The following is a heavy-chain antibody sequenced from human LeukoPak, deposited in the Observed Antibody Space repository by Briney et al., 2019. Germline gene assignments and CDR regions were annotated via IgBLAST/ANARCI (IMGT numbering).Heavy chain of an antibody. CDR2: IYYSGST. D-gene: IGHD1-26*01. V-gene: IGHV4-59*01. Sequence: NPSETLSLTCTVSGGSISSYYWSWIRQPPGKGLEWNGYIYYSGSTNYNPSLKSRVTISVDTSKNQFSLKLSSVTAADTAVYYCARGGSSQPVVDYWGQGTLVTVSS. CDR1: GGSISSYY. CDR3: ARGGSSQPVVDY. J-gene: IGHJ4*02.